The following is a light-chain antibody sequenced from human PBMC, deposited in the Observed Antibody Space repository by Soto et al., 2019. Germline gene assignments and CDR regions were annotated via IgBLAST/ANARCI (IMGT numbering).Light chain of an antibody. J-gene: IGLJ3*02. CDR3: SSYTATRTVV. Sequence: QSALTQPGSVSGSPGQSITIACTGTSSDIGGYNHVSWYQVHPGKAPRLVIYDVSIRPPAVSDRFSGSTSGNTASLTISGLHAEDEAVYYCSSYTATRTVVFGGGTKLTVL. CDR2: DVS. CDR1: SSDIGGYNH. V-gene: IGLV2-14*03.